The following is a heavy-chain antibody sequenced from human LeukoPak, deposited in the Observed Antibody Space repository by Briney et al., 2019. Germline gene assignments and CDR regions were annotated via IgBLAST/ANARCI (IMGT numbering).Heavy chain of an antibody. D-gene: IGHD3-10*01. Sequence: GGSLRLSCAASGYSFSSYGMQWVRQAPGKGLEWVANINEAGTMKSVADSVKGRFTISRDNTKNSLYLEMNSLRAEDTAVYYCARDEPGYGEFLLYWGQGTLLTVSS. CDR3: ARDEPGYGEFLLY. CDR1: GYSFSSYG. CDR2: INEAGTMK. J-gene: IGHJ4*02. V-gene: IGHV3-7*01.